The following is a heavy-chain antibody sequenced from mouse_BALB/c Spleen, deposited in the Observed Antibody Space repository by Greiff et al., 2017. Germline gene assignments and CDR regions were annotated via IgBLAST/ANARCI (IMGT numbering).Heavy chain of an antibody. CDR1: GFTFSSYT. J-gene: IGHJ4*01. CDR2: ISSGGSYT. CDR3: TRAVLDYYAMDY. Sequence: EVKLVESGGGLVKPGGSLKLSCAASGFTFSSYTMSWVRQTPEKRLEWVATISSGGSYTYYPDSVKGRFTISRDNAKNTLYLQMSSLKSEDTAMYYCTRAVLDYYAMDYWGQGTSVTVSS. V-gene: IGHV5-6-4*01.